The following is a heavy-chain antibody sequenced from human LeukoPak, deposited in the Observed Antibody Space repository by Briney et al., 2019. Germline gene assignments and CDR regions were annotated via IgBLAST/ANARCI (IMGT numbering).Heavy chain of an antibody. J-gene: IGHJ4*02. Sequence: PSETLSLTCTVSGGSISSGSYYWSWIRQPAGKGLEWIGRIYTSGSTSYNPSLKSRVTISVDTSKNQFSLKLSSVTAADTAVYYCASSPRRGIAVAGFDYWGQGTLVTVSS. CDR3: ASSPRRGIAVAGFDY. V-gene: IGHV4-61*02. D-gene: IGHD6-19*01. CDR1: GGSISSGSYY. CDR2: IYTSGST.